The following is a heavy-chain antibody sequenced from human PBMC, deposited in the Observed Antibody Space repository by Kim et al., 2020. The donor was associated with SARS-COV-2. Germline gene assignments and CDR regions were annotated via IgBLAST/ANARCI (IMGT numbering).Heavy chain of an antibody. J-gene: IGHJ6*02. V-gene: IGHV3-33*01. CDR2: IWYDGSNK. D-gene: IGHD3-10*01. CDR1: GFTFSSYG. CDR3: ARDRVGMDV. Sequence: GGSLRLSCAASGFTFSSYGMHWVRQAPGKGLGWVAVIWYDGSNKYYADSVKGRFTISRDNSKNTLYLQMNSLRAEDTAVYYCARDRVGMDVWGQGTTVTVSS.